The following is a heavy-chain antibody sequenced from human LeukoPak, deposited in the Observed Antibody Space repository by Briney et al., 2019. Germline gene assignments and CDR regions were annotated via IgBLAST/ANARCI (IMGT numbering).Heavy chain of an antibody. CDR2: IKFDGNEE. CDR1: GFTFSSYW. J-gene: IGHJ4*02. Sequence: GGSLRLSCAASGFTFSSYWMSWMRQAPGKGLEGVAHIKFDGNEEYYVDSVKGRFTISRDNAKNSLYLQLNSLRVEDTAVYYCKSGGAAPGSFDYWGQGTLVTVSP. CDR3: KSGGAAPGSFDY. V-gene: IGHV3-7*01. D-gene: IGHD1-1*01.